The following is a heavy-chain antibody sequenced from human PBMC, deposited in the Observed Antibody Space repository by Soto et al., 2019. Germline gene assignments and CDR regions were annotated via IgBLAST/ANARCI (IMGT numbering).Heavy chain of an antibody. V-gene: IGHV1-18*01. J-gene: IGHJ6*02. CDR1: GYTFTSYG. D-gene: IGHD1-26*01. CDR3: ARSEGSDFPGGYYYYGMDV. CDR2: ISAYNGNT. Sequence: QVQLVQSGAEVKKPGASVKVSCKASGYTFTSYGISWVRQAPGQGLEWMGGISAYNGNTNYAQKLQGRVTMTTDTSTSTAYMELRSLRSYDTAVYYCARSEGSDFPGGYYYYGMDVWGQGTTVTAAS.